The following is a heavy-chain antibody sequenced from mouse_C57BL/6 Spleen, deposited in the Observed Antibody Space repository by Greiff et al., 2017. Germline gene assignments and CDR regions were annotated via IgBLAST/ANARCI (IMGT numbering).Heavy chain of an antibody. CDR1: GYTFTDYY. CDR2: INPNNGGT. D-gene: IGHD4-1*01. V-gene: IGHV1-26*01. Sequence: VQLQQSGPELVKPGASVKISCKASGYTFTDYYMNWVKQSHGKSLEWIGDINPNNGGTSYNQKFKGKATLTVDKSSSTAYMELRSLTSEDSAVYYCARGNWDGNYYFDYWGQGTTLTVSS. CDR3: ARGNWDGNYYFDY. J-gene: IGHJ2*01.